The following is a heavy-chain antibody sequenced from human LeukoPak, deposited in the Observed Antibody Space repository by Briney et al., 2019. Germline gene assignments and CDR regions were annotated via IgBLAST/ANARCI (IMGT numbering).Heavy chain of an antibody. J-gene: IGHJ5*02. CDR2: IYDSGST. Sequence: SETLSLTCNVSGGSISSYYWSWIRQPPGKGLEWIGCIYDSGSTNYNPSLRSRVTISVDTSKNQFSLKLSSVTAADTAVYYCARRLVAGAYNWFDPWGQGTLVTVSS. D-gene: IGHD6-19*01. CDR1: GGSISSYY. CDR3: ARRLVAGAYNWFDP. V-gene: IGHV4-59*08.